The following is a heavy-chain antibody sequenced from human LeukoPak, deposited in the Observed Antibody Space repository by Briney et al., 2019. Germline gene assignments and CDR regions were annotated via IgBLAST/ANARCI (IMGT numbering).Heavy chain of an antibody. V-gene: IGHV3-48*04. CDR1: GFMFGNHG. CDR2: IGPSGATR. Sequence: GGSLRLSCEGSGFMFGNHGLIWVRQAPGKGLDWLSFIGPSGATRLYANSVKGRFTISRDNAENSVFLQMNSLRVEDTAVYYCAGASTNWGKFYLDYWGQGTLVAVSS. J-gene: IGHJ4*02. D-gene: IGHD7-27*01. CDR3: AGASTNWGKFYLDY.